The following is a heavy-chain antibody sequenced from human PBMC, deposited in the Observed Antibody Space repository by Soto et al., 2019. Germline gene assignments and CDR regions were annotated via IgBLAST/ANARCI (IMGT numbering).Heavy chain of an antibody. CDR3: ARVQSTSWGYYYAVDV. D-gene: IGHD2-2*01. CDR1: GGSISSYY. V-gene: IGHV4-59*01. J-gene: IGHJ6*01. Sequence: QVQLQESGPGLVKPSETLSLTCRISGGSISSYYWNWIRQAPGKGLDWIGFISYSGSTNYNPALTSRVTISVDTSKDQTSLRLNSVTAADTAVYYWARVQSTSWGYYYAVDVLGQGTTVTVSS. CDR2: ISYSGST.